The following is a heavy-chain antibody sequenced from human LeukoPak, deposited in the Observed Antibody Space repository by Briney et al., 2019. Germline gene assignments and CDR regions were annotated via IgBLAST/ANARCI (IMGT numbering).Heavy chain of an antibody. J-gene: IGHJ4*02. CDR2: IFPSGGEI. V-gene: IGHV3-23*01. CDR1: GFTFSTFA. CDR3: AKDRESIWYPTFDY. Sequence: PGGSLRLSCAASGFTFSTFAMSWVRQPPGKGLEWVSSIFPSGGEIHYADSVKGRFTISRDNSKNTLYLQMNSLRAEDTAVYYCAKDRESIWYPTFDYWGQGTLVTVSS. D-gene: IGHD6-13*01.